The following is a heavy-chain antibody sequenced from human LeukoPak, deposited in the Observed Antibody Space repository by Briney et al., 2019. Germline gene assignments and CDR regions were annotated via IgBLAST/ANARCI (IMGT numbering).Heavy chain of an antibody. D-gene: IGHD3-22*01. J-gene: IGHJ4*02. CDR3: ARVGYYDSSGFFDY. CDR1: GGSISSYY. V-gene: IGHV4-59*01. CDR2: IYYSGST. Sequence: KASEALSLTCTVSGGSISSYYWSWIRQPPGKGLEWIGYIYYSGSTNYNPSLKSRVTISVDTSKNQFSLKLSSVTAADTAVYYCARVGYYDSSGFFDYWGQGTLVTVSS.